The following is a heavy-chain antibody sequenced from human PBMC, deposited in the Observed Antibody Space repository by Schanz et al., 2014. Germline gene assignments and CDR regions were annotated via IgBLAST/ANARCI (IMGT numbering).Heavy chain of an antibody. Sequence: QVHLVQSGAEVKKPGSSVKVSCKASGGTFSSDTFSWLRPAPGQGLEWMGRIVPTADITNYAQRFQGRVTNTSNKSSNTACIELSDLRSEDTAVYYCTREVGLYDNGWFDAWGQGTLVTVSS. V-gene: IGHV1-69*08. D-gene: IGHD3-16*01. CDR2: IVPTADIT. CDR1: GGTFSSDT. J-gene: IGHJ5*02. CDR3: TREVGLYDNGWFDA.